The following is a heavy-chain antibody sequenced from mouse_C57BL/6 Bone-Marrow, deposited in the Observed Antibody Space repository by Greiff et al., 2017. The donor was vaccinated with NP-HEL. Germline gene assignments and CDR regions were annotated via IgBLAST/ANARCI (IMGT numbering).Heavy chain of an antibody. CDR2: IHPNSGST. V-gene: IGHV1-64*01. CDR1: GYTFTSYW. Sequence: QVPLQQPGAELVKPGASVKLSCKASGYTFTSYWMHWVKQRPGQGLEWIGMIHPNSGSTNYNEKFKSKATLTVDKSSSTAYMQLSSLTSEDSAVYYCARSGAYYYGSETDYFDYWGQGTTLTVAS. D-gene: IGHD1-1*01. J-gene: IGHJ2*01. CDR3: ARSGAYYYGSETDYFDY.